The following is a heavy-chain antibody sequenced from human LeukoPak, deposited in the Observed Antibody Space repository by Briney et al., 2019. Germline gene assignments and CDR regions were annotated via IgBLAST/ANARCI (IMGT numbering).Heavy chain of an antibody. V-gene: IGHV3-23*01. Sequence: GGSLRLSCAASGFTFSSYAMSWVRQAPGKGLEWVSAISGSGGSSYYADSVKGRFTISRDNSKNTLYLQMNSLRAEDTAVYYCAKHDYGDYRVNWFDPWGQGTLVTVSS. CDR3: AKHDYGDYRVNWFDP. CDR1: GFTFSSYA. CDR2: ISGSGGSS. J-gene: IGHJ5*02. D-gene: IGHD4-17*01.